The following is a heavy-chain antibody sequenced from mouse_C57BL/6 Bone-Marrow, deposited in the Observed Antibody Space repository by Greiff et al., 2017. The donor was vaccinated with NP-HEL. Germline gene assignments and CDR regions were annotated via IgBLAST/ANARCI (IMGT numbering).Heavy chain of an antibody. CDR2: IDPTSGNT. J-gene: IGHJ4*01. Sequence: DVKLQESVAELVRPGASVKLSCTASGFNIKNTYMHWVKQRPEQGLEWIGRIDPTSGNTKYAPKFKGKATLTADKYYNTAYLQIRSLTSEDTAIYSCARDLYYEYEVRAMDYWGQGTSVTVSS. CDR3: ARDLYYEYEVRAMDY. D-gene: IGHD2-4*01. V-gene: IGHV14-3*01. CDR1: GFNIKNTY.